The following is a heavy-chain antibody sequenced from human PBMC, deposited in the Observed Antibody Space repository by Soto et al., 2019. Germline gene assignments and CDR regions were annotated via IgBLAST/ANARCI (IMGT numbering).Heavy chain of an antibody. CDR2: ISPYNGGT. J-gene: IGHJ5*02. CDR3: ARDAVHPLRFDP. CDR1: GYSFTSYG. V-gene: IGHV1-18*01. Sequence: ASVKVSCKASGYSFTSYGIGWVRQVPGQGPEWMGWISPYNGGTNYAQSVKGRGVMTTDISNNTGYLELRSLRSEDKAVYYCARDAVHPLRFDPWGQGTLVTVSS. D-gene: IGHD6-6*01.